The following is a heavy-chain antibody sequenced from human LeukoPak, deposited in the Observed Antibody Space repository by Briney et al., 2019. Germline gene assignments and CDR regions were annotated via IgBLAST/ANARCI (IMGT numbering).Heavy chain of an antibody. Sequence: GGSLRLSCAASGFTFSSYEMNWVRQAPGKGLEWVSYISSSGSTIYYADSVKGRFTISRDNSKNTLYLQMNSLRAEDTAVYYCAKVGLTVTTILDYFDYWGQGTLVTVSS. CDR1: GFTFSSYE. CDR3: AKVGLTVTTILDYFDY. V-gene: IGHV3-48*03. J-gene: IGHJ4*02. CDR2: ISSSGSTI. D-gene: IGHD4-11*01.